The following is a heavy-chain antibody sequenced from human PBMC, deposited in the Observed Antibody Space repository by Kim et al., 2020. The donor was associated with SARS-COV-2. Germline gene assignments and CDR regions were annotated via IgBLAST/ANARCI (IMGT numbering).Heavy chain of an antibody. CDR2: IWYDGRTK. V-gene: IGHV3-33*06. CDR1: GFSFSSYG. J-gene: IGHJ6*02. Sequence: GGSLRLSCAASGFSFSSYGMHWVRQAPGKGLEWVAVIWYDGRTKYYADSVKGRFTISRDNSKNTLYLQMNSLRAEDTAVYYCAKDLTTVTTRAYFYYYGMDVWGQGTTVTVSS. D-gene: IGHD4-17*01. CDR3: AKDLTTVTTRAYFYYYGMDV.